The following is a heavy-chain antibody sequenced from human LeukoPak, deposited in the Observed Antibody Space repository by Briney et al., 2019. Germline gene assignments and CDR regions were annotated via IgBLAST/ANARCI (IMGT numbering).Heavy chain of an antibody. V-gene: IGHV3-21*01. CDR3: ASSTAGARSHRPFDP. CDR2: ISSSSGYI. Sequence: PGGSLRLSCAASGFTFSSYSMNWVRQAPGKGLEWVSSISSSSGYIYYADSVKGRFTISRDNAKNSLYLQMNSLRAEDTAVYYCASSTAGARSHRPFDPWGQGTLVTVSS. J-gene: IGHJ5*02. D-gene: IGHD1-26*01. CDR1: GFTFSSYS.